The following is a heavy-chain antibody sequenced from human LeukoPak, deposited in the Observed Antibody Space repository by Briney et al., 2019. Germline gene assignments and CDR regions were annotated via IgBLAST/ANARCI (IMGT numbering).Heavy chain of an antibody. J-gene: IGHJ4*02. CDR1: GFTFSSYS. D-gene: IGHD6-13*01. CDR2: ISSSSSTI. V-gene: IGHV3-48*01. Sequence: GGSLRLSCAASGFTFSSYSMNWVRQAPGKGLEWVSYISSSSSTIYYADSVKGRFTISGDNAKNSLYLQMNSLRAEDTAVYYCARVEKPTYSSSWYWGTFDYWGQGTLVTVSS. CDR3: ARVEKPTYSSSWYWGTFDY.